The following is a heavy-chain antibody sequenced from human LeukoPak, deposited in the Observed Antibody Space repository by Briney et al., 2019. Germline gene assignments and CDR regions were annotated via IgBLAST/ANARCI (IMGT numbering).Heavy chain of an antibody. CDR2: INWNGGST. Sequence: PGGSLRLSCAASGLTFHNYGMNWVRQAPGKGLEWVSGINWNGGSTSYADSVKGRFTISRDNAKNSLYLQMNNLRDEDTALYHCAISPYDLWSGYYLYWGQGTLVTVSS. CDR3: AISPYDLWSGYYLY. J-gene: IGHJ4*02. D-gene: IGHD3-3*01. V-gene: IGHV3-20*01. CDR1: GLTFHNYG.